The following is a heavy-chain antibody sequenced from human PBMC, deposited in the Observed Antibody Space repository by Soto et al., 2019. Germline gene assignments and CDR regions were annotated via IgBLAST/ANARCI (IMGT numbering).Heavy chain of an antibody. Sequence: SETLSLTCSVSGVSISSYFWSWIRQPPGRGLEWIGYTYHRGSTNYSPSLRSRVAISLDTSENQFSLKVSSVTAADTAVYYCARIGGYHGPLDYWGQGTPVTVSS. D-gene: IGHD3-16*02. CDR1: GVSISSYF. CDR2: TYHRGST. CDR3: ARIGGYHGPLDY. V-gene: IGHV4-59*01. J-gene: IGHJ4*02.